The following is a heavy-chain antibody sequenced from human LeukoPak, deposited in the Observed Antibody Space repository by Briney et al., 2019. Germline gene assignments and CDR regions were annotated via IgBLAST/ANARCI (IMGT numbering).Heavy chain of an antibody. Sequence: SVXVSCKASGYTFTNYGINWVRQAPGQGLEWMGWITDYNGNTNYAQKVQGRVTMTTDTSTSTVYMELRSLRSDDTAVYYCARGGRGYSYGRELDYWGQGTLVTVSS. V-gene: IGHV1-18*01. CDR3: ARGGRGYSYGRELDY. CDR1: GYTFTNYG. J-gene: IGHJ4*02. D-gene: IGHD5-18*01. CDR2: ITDYNGNT.